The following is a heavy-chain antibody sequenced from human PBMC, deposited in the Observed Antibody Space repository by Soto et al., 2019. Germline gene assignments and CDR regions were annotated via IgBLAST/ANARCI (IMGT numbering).Heavy chain of an antibody. CDR2: MNPNSGNT. V-gene: IGHV1-8*01. CDR1: GYSFTSYD. CDR3: ARRWRSGKTDALDI. D-gene: IGHD3-10*01. Sequence: ASVEICSKASGYSFTSYDIDGARQTNGQGLEWMGWMNPNSGNTGYAQKFQGRVTMTRNTSISTAYMELSSLRSEDTAVYFCARRWRSGKTDALDICAQGTMLTVSS. J-gene: IGHJ3*02.